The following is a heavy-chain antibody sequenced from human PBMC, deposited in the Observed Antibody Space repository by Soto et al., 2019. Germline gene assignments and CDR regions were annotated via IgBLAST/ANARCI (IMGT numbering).Heavy chain of an antibody. CDR3: ARRQMITFGGIIVITGYYFDY. CDR1: GGSFSGYY. CDR2: INHSGST. D-gene: IGHD3-16*02. J-gene: IGHJ4*02. Sequence: QVQLQQWGAGLLKPSETLSLTCGVYGGSFSGYYWSWIRQPPGKGLEWIGEINHSGSTNYNPSLKSRVTRSVDTSKNQFSLNLSSVTAADTAVYYCARRQMITFGGIIVITGYYFDYWGQGTLVTVSS. V-gene: IGHV4-34*01.